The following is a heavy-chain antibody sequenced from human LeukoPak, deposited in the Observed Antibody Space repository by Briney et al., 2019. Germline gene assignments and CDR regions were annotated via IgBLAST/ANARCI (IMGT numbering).Heavy chain of an antibody. V-gene: IGHV4-30-4*08. CDR3: ARVEVVPSVDMDV. D-gene: IGHD2-2*01. CDR1: GGSITSSSYY. J-gene: IGHJ6*03. CDR2: IYYSGST. Sequence: PSETLSLTCTVSGGSITSSSYYWSWIRQPPGKGLEWIGYIYYSGSTYYNPSLKSRVTISVDTSKNQFSLKLSSVTAADTAVYYCARVEVVPSVDMDVWGKGTTVTVSS.